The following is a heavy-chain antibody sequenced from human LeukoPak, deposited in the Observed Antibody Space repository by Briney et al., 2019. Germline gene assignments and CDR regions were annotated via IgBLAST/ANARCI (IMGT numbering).Heavy chain of an antibody. V-gene: IGHV4-39*01. Sequence: SETLSLTCTVSGGSIGSSSYYWGWIRQPPGKGLEWIGSIYYSGSAYYNPSLKSRVTISVDTSKNQFSLRMSSVTAADTAVYYCARGAGDYALTTLDYWGQGALVTVSS. CDR2: IYYSGSA. D-gene: IGHD4-17*01. CDR3: ARGAGDYALTTLDY. CDR1: GGSIGSSSYY. J-gene: IGHJ4*02.